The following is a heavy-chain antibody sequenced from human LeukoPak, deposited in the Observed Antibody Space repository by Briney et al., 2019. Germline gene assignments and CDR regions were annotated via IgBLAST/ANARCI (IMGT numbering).Heavy chain of an antibody. CDR3: ATRGGVIAAASSHFDY. V-gene: IGHV1-18*01. CDR1: GCTFTNCD. D-gene: IGHD6-13*01. J-gene: IGHJ4*02. Sequence: ASVKVSCKASGCTFTNCDISWVRQTPGQGLEWMGWISAYNGNTNYAQKFQGRVTMTTDTSTSTAYMELSSLRSEDTAVYYCATRGGVIAAASSHFDYWGQGTLVTVSS. CDR2: ISAYNGNT.